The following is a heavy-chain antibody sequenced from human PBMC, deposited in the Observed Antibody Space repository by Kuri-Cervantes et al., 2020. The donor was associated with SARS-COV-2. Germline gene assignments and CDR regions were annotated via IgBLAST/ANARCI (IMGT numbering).Heavy chain of an antibody. CDR1: GFTFSSYA. CDR3: ARDRSDSSSWGSYFDY. D-gene: IGHD6-13*01. V-gene: IGHV3-23*01. Sequence: GESLKISCAASGFTFSSYAMSWVRQAPGKGLEWVSAISGSGGSTYYADSVKGRFTIFRDNAKNSLYLQMNSLRAEDTAVYYCARDRSDSSSWGSYFDYWGHGTLVTVSS. J-gene: IGHJ4*01. CDR2: ISGSGGST.